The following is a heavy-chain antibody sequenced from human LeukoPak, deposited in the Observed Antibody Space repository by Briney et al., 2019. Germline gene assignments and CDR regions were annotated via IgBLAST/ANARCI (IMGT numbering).Heavy chain of an antibody. J-gene: IGHJ4*02. CDR3: ARAYEYSSGWFRNDY. CDR2: INRDGSEI. CDR1: RFTFTSYW. V-gene: IGHV3-7*01. Sequence: GGSLRLSCTASRFTFTSYWMTWVRQAPGRGLEWVANINRDGSEIYYLVSVKGRFTISRDNAKNSLYLQMNGLRGEDTAVYYCARAYEYSSGWFRNDYWGQGTLVTVSS. D-gene: IGHD6-19*01.